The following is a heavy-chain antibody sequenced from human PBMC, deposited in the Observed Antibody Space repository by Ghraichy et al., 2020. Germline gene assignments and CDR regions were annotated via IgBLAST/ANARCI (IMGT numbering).Heavy chain of an antibody. D-gene: IGHD3-3*02. V-gene: IGHV4-34*01. CDR2: INHSGST. CDR1: GGTFSSYQ. CDR3: ARATFRDGMDV. Sequence: SETLSLTCAVSGGTFSSYQWTWIRQPPGEGLEWIGDINHSGSTNYNVSLKSRVIISLDTSKNQFSLKLRSVTAADTAVYYCARATFRDGMDVWGQGTTVTVSS. J-gene: IGHJ6*02.